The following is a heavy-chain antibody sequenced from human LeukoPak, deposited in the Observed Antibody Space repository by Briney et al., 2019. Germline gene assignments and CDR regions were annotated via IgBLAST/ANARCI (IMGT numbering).Heavy chain of an antibody. CDR3: ARVPAVAGSYYYYYMDV. V-gene: IGHV4-39*07. Sequence: KASETLSLTCTVSGGSISSSNYYWGWIRQPPGEGLEWIGSIYYSGSTSYNPSLKSRVTISVDTSKNQFSLKLSSVTAADTAVYYCARVPAVAGSYYYYYMDVWGKGTTVTVSS. D-gene: IGHD6-19*01. CDR2: IYYSGST. J-gene: IGHJ6*03. CDR1: GGSISSSNYY.